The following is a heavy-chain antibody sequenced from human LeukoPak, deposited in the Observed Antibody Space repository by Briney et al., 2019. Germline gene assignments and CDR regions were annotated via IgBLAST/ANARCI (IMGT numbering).Heavy chain of an antibody. CDR1: GYTFTSYA. CDR2: INAGNGNT. D-gene: IGHD5-24*01. V-gene: IGHV1-3*03. CDR3: ARVRDGYNDAYDI. J-gene: IGHJ3*02. Sequence: ASVKVSCKASGYTFTSYAMHWVRQAPGQRLEWMGWINAGNGNTKYSQEFQGRVTITRDTSTSTVYMGLSSLRSEDTAVYYCARVRDGYNDAYDIWGQGTMVTVPS.